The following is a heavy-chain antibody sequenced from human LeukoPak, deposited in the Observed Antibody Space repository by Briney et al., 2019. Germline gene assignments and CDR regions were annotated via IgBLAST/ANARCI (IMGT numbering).Heavy chain of an antibody. J-gene: IGHJ4*02. CDR1: VVTFKNYP. CDR2: ISGSGETT. V-gene: IGHV3-23*01. Sequence: GGSLRLSCTASVVTFKNYPMIWVRQAPGKGLEWVSSISGSGETTYFSDSVRGRFTLSRGKPKNTVYLQMHSLKDEDTAIYYCAKGRNVELLREAFDYWGPGTLVIVSS. CDR3: AKGRNVELLREAFDY. D-gene: IGHD1-7*01.